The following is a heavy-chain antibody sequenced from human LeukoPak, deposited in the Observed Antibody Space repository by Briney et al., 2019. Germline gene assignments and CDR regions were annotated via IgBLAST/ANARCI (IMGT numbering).Heavy chain of an antibody. J-gene: IGHJ4*02. Sequence: SETLSLTCSVSGGSISSLYWSWIRQPPGKGLEWIGYIYYSGSTNYNPSLKSRVTISVDTSKNQFSLKLSSVSAADTAVYYCARRYRSDASDYWGQGTLVTVSS. D-gene: IGHD6-25*01. V-gene: IGHV4-59*08. CDR2: IYYSGST. CDR3: ARRYRSDASDY. CDR1: GGSISSLY.